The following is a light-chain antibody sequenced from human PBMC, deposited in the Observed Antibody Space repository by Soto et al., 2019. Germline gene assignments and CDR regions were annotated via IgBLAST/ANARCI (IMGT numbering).Light chain of an antibody. V-gene: IGLV2-14*01. CDR3: SSFTSSTTVV. Sequence: QSVLTQPASVSGSPGQSITISCTGTSSDVGGYNYVSWYQQHPGKAPKLRIYDVSNRPSGVSNRFSGSKSGNTASLTISGLQTEEEADFYCSSFTSSTTVVFGGGTKLTVL. CDR1: SSDVGGYNY. CDR2: DVS. J-gene: IGLJ3*02.